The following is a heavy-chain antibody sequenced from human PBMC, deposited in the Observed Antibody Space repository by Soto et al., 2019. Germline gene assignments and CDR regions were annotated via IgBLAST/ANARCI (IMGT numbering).Heavy chain of an antibody. V-gene: IGHV1-69*01. CDR2: IIGSVRST. J-gene: IGHJ4*02. CDR3: AAGGRVTFDEFDY. CDR1: GGIFSRSGTFSSFA. D-gene: IGHD2-8*01. Sequence: QVQLVQSGAEVKKPGSSVKVTCTASGGIFSRSGTFSSFAISWVRQAPGQGLEWMGGIIGSVRSTKYAQRFQCRLTITADESANSAFMELSSLRSEYTAIYSCAAGGRVTFDEFDYGGQGTLVTVSS.